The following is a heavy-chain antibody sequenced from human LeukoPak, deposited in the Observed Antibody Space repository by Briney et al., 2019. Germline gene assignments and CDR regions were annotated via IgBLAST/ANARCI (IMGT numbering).Heavy chain of an antibody. J-gene: IGHJ6*02. CDR2: ISYDGSNK. V-gene: IGHV3-30*04. CDR1: GFTFSSYA. D-gene: IGHD1-1*01. CDR3: ARDTWNPNYYYYGMDV. Sequence: WGSLRLSCAASGFTFSSYAMHWVRQAPGKGLEWVAVISYDGSNKYYADSVKGRFTISRDNSKNTLYLQMNSLRAEDTAVYYCARDTWNPNYYYYGMDVWGQGTTVTVSS.